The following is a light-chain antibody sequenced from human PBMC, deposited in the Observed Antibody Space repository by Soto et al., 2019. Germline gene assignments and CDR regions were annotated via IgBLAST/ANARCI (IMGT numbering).Light chain of an antibody. CDR3: AAWDESLNGVV. Sequence: QSVLTQPPSASGTPGQRVTISCSGSSSNIGSNTVNWYQQLPGTAPKLLIYINNQRPSGVPDRFSGSKSGTSASLAISGLPSEDVADYYCAAWDESLNGVVFGGGTKLTVL. CDR2: INN. V-gene: IGLV1-44*01. J-gene: IGLJ2*01. CDR1: SSNIGSNT.